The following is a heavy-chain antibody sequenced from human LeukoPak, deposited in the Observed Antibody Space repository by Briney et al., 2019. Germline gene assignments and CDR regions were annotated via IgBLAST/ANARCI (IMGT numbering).Heavy chain of an antibody. CDR2: IRSDGSST. CDR3: AKDDYNRH. D-gene: IGHD5-24*01. J-gene: IGHJ4*02. Sequence: PGGSLRLSCAASGFTFSSYWMHWVRRVPGKGLVWVSRIRSDGSSTSYADSVKGRFTISRDNAKNTLYLQMSSLRVDDTAVYYCAKDDYNRHWGQGTLVTVSS. CDR1: GFTFSSYW. V-gene: IGHV3-74*01.